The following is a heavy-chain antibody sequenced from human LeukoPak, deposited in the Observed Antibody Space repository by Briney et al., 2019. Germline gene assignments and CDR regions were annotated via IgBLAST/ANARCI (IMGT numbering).Heavy chain of an antibody. Sequence: SETLSLTCTVSGVSIRSSNYYWGWFRQPPGKGLEWIGEINHSGSTNYNPSLKSRVTISVDTSKNQFSLKLSSVTAADTAVYYCARELGQYYYYYYMDVWGKGTTVTISS. CDR1: GVSIRSSNYY. D-gene: IGHD3-16*01. V-gene: IGHV4-39*07. CDR3: ARELGQYYYYYYMDV. J-gene: IGHJ6*03. CDR2: INHSGST.